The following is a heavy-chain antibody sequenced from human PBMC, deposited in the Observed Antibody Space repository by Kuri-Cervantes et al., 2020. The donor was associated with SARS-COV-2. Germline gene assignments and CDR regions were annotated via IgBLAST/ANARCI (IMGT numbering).Heavy chain of an antibody. D-gene: IGHD3-22*01. V-gene: IGHV3-21*01. CDR3: ARGNYYDSSGYFYYYGMDV. J-gene: IGHJ6*02. CDR1: GFTFSSYS. CDR2: ISSSSSYI. Sequence: GGSLRLSCAASGFTFSSYSMNWVRQAPGKGLEWVSSISSSSSYIYYADSVKGRFTISRDNAKNSLYLQMNSLGAEDTAVYYCARGNYYDSSGYFYYYGMDVWGQGTTVTVSS.